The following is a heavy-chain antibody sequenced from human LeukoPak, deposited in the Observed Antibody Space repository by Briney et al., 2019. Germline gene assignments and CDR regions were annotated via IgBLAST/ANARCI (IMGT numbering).Heavy chain of an antibody. D-gene: IGHD6-19*01. CDR1: GDSVSSKNVA. V-gene: IGHV6-1*01. CDR3: ARDLGTSGWYTFDF. CDR2: TYYRSKWYD. Sequence: LSQTLSLTCAISGDSVSSKNVAWNWIRQSPSGGLEWLGRTYYRSKWYDEYADSVKGRVTISPDTSKNQFSLHVYSVTPEDTAVYYCARDLGTSGWYTFDFWGQGTLVTVSS. J-gene: IGHJ5*01.